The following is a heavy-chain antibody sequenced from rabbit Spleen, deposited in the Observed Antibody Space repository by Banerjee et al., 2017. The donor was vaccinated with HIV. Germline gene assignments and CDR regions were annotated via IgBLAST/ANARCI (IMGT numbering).Heavy chain of an antibody. CDR3: VRGASSSGYYNL. Sequence: LEESGGGLVKPGGTLTLTCTVSGFSFSSNWICWVRQAPGKGLEWIACIDTVFGSTYYASWVNGRFTISSHNAQNTLYLQLNSLTAADTATYFCVRGASSSGYYNLWNPGTLVTVS. D-gene: IGHD1-1*01. CDR1: GFSFSSNW. J-gene: IGHJ4*01. V-gene: IGHV1S47*01. CDR2: IDTVFGST.